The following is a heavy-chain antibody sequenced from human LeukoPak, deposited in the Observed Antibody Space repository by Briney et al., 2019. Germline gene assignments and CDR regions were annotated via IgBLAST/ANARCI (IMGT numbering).Heavy chain of an antibody. CDR2: ISGSAGST. D-gene: IGHD1-26*01. J-gene: IGHJ4*02. Sequence: GGSLRLSCAAPGFTFSNYAMSWVRQAPGKGLEWVSGISGSAGSTYYADSVKDRFTISRDNSKNTLYLQMNSLTDDDTAVYYCAKKWGVGTTTLDYFDYWGQGTLVTVSS. V-gene: IGHV3-23*01. CDR3: AKKWGVGTTTLDYFDY. CDR1: GFTFSNYA.